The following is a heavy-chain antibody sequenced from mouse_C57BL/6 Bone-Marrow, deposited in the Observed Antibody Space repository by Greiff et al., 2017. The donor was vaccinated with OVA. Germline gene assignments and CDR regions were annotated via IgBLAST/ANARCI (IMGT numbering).Heavy chain of an antibody. CDR3: ARMIYYSNSNWYFDV. CDR2: INPYSGGT. J-gene: IGHJ1*03. V-gene: IGHV1-19*01. CDR1: GYTFTDYY. Sequence: VQLQQSGPVLVKPGASVKMSCKASGYTFTDYYMNWVKQSHGKSLEWIGVINPYSGGTSYNQKFKGKATLTVDKSSSTAYMELNSLTSEDSAVYYCARMIYYSNSNWYFDVWGTGTTVTVTA. D-gene: IGHD1-1*01.